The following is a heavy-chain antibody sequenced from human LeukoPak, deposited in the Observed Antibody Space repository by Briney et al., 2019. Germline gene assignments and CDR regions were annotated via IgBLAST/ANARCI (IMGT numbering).Heavy chain of an antibody. CDR3: VRGKEAHGLGFDG. CDR1: GFTFSSYA. D-gene: IGHD4-17*01. J-gene: IGHJ5*02. Sequence: GRSLRLSCAASGFTFSSYAMHWVRQAPGKGLEWVAVISYDGSNKYYADSVKGRFTISRDNSKNTLYLQMNSLRAEDTAVYYWVRGKEAHGLGFDGRGKGTLVSVS. V-gene: IGHV3-30-3*01. CDR2: ISYDGSNK.